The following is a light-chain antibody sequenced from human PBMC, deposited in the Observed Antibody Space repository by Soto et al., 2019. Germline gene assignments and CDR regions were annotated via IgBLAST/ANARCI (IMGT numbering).Light chain of an antibody. J-gene: IGLJ2*01. Sequence: QSALTQPASVSGSPGQSITISCTGTSSDVGSYNLVSWYQQHPGKAPKLVIYDVSHRPSGVSHRLSGSKSDNTASLTISGLQTEDEADYYCSSYSSSTTHVVFGGGTKLTVL. CDR3: SSYSSSTTHVV. CDR2: DVS. V-gene: IGLV2-14*02. CDR1: SSDVGSYNL.